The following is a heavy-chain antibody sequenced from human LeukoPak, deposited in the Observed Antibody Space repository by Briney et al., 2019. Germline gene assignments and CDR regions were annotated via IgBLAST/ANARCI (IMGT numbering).Heavy chain of an antibody. J-gene: IGHJ4*02. V-gene: IGHV1-18*01. CDR1: GYTFTSYG. CDR2: ISAYNGNT. CDR3: ARDHYDFWSGSANY. Sequence: ASVEVSCKASGYTFTSYGISWVRQAPGQGLEWMGWISAYNGNTNYAQKLQGRVTMTTDTSTSTAYMELRSLRSDDTAVYYCARDHYDFWSGSANYWGQGTLVTVSS. D-gene: IGHD3-3*01.